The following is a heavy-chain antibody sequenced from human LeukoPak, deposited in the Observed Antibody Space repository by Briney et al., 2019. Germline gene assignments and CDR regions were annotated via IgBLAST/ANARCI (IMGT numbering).Heavy chain of an antibody. D-gene: IGHD1-1*01. CDR2: TSRDGLT. V-gene: IGHV3-23*01. Sequence: GGSLRLSCAASGFTFNKYDMYWIRQAPGKGLECVSVTSRDGLTYYADSVKGRFTISRDNSQNTLSLQMNSLKAEDTAVYYCSKKGQADDDGKPDWGQGTQSPSPQ. CDR3: SKKGQADDDGKPD. J-gene: IGHJ4*02. CDR1: GFTFNKYD.